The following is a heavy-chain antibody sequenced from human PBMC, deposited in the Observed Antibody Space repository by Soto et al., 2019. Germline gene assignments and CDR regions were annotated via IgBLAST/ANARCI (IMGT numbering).Heavy chain of an antibody. CDR1: GGSINHSRFY. D-gene: IGHD3-10*01. Sequence: QLQLQESGPGLVKPSETLSLTCTVSGGSINHSRFYWGWVRQPPGKRLEWMGSIYYSGSAYYNPSLKPRLTISVDTSKNHFSLQLSSVTAADTAVYFCAMRLLVRGIIPYYFDSWGQGTLVTFSS. J-gene: IGHJ4*02. V-gene: IGHV4-39*01. CDR2: IYYSGSA. CDR3: AMRLLVRGIIPYYFDS.